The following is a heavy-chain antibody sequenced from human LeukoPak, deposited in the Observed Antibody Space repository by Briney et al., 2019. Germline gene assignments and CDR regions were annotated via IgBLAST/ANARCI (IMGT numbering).Heavy chain of an antibody. CDR3: ARDLHGYSYGYFDY. CDR1: GFTFSSYA. D-gene: IGHD5-18*01. J-gene: IGHJ4*02. CDR2: ISYDGSNN. Sequence: GRSLRLSCAASGFTFSSYAMHWVRQAPGKGLEWVAVISYDGSNNYYADSVKGRFTISRDNSGNTLYLHMNSLRAEDTALYYCARDLHGYSYGYFDYWGQGTLVTVSS. V-gene: IGHV3-30-3*01.